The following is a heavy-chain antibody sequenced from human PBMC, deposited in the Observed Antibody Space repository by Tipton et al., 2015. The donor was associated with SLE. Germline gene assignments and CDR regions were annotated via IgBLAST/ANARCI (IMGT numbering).Heavy chain of an antibody. CDR1: GGSISGHY. CDR3: ARERPAVGVDALDI. V-gene: IGHV4-59*11. Sequence: TLSLTCIVSGGSISGHYWNWVRQPPGKGLEWIGNIHYSGNTKYNPSLKSRVTISVDTSKNQFSLNLRSVTAADTAVYFCARERPAVGVDALDIWGQGTMVTVSS. D-gene: IGHD6-19*01. CDR2: IHYSGNT. J-gene: IGHJ3*02.